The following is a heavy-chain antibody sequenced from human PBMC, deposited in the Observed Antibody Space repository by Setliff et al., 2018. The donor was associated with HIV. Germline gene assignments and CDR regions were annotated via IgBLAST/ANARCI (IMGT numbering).Heavy chain of an antibody. CDR2: INPNSGDT. CDR1: GYTLSSHY. V-gene: IGHV1-2*06. J-gene: IGHJ2*01. Sequence: GASVKVSCKASGYTLSSHYIHWVRQAPGQGLEWMGRINPNSGDTDYAERSQGRVTLTRDTSINTAYMELTRLTSDDTAVYYCARGHYDIFAGYLFDLWGRGTLVTVSS. D-gene: IGHD3-9*01. CDR3: ARGHYDIFAGYLFDL.